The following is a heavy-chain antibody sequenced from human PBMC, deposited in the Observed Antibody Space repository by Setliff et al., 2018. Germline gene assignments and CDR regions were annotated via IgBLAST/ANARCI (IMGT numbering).Heavy chain of an antibody. CDR1: GGSISSGVYY. V-gene: IGHV4-39*01. CDR2: IYHGGDT. Sequence: SETLSLTCTVSGGSISSGVYYWAWIRQPPGKGLEWIGRIYHGGDTYYNASLKSRLTISVDTSKNQFSLKLSSVTAADTGVYYCARMTGFAYMDVWGKGTPVTVSS. CDR3: ARMTGFAYMDV. J-gene: IGHJ6*03.